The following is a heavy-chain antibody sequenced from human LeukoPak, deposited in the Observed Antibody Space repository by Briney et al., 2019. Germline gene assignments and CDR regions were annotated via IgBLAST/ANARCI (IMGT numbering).Heavy chain of an antibody. D-gene: IGHD3-10*01. CDR3: TRVNLRGSNYNWFDP. V-gene: IGHV1-69*08. Sequence: PAASVKVSCKTSVGTFRSHTFGWVRQAPGQGPEWMGKITPVIDTAKYAQRFQGRVSIYADESTTTVYMDLSGLRPDDTAIYYCTRVNLRGSNYNWFDPRGQGPRVTVSS. J-gene: IGHJ5*02. CDR1: VGTFRSHT. CDR2: ITPVIDTA.